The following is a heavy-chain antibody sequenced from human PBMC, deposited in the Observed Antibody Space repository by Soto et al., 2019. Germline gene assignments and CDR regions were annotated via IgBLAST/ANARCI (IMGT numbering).Heavy chain of an antibody. CDR3: ARHDSSGWYYFDY. CDR1: GGSISSSSYC. Sequence: PSETLSLTCTVSGGSISSSSYCWGWIRQPPGKGLEWIGSIYYSGSTYYNPSLKSRVTISVDTSKNQFSLKLSSVTAADTAVYYCARHDSSGWYYFDYWGQGTLVTVSS. J-gene: IGHJ4*02. V-gene: IGHV4-39*01. D-gene: IGHD6-19*01. CDR2: IYYSGST.